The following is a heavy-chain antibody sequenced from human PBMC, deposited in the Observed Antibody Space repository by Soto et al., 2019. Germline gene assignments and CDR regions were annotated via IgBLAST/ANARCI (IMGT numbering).Heavy chain of an antibody. D-gene: IGHD2-15*01. CDR1: GFSFSNYN. CDR3: ASGFLGVIRSGYCSSGSCFPYHYYFGMDV. V-gene: IGHV3-30*03. Sequence: PGGSLRLSCAASGFSFSNYNFHWVRQAPGKGLEWVALIPFDASKEFYADSVKGRFTISRDNSENTLYLEMNSLRSDDTAVYYCASGFLGVIRSGYCSSGSCFPYHYYFGMDVWGQGTTVTVSS. J-gene: IGHJ6*02. CDR2: IPFDASKE.